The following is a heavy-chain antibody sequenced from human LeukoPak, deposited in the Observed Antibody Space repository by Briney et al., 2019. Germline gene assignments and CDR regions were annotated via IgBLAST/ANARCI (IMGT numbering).Heavy chain of an antibody. V-gene: IGHV4-61*01. CDR2: IYYSGST. J-gene: IGHJ4*02. Sequence: PSETLSLTCSVSGVSISSGSNYWGWIRQPPGKGLEWIGYIYYSGSTNYNPSLKSRVTISVDTSKNQFSLKLRSVTAADTAVYYCARVTGYVIEDYFDYWGQGTLVTVSS. CDR1: GVSISSGSNY. D-gene: IGHD3-22*01. CDR3: ARVTGYVIEDYFDY.